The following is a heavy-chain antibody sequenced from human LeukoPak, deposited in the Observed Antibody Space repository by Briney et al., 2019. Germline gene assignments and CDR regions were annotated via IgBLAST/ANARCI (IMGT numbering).Heavy chain of an antibody. Sequence: PGGSLRLSCAGSGFTFGDYGIHWVRQAPGKGLEWVSGISWTGVTIAYANSVKGRFTISRDNAKNSLYLQMNSLRAEDTAVYYCARDLVLRYFDWLSAHDAFDIWGQGTMVTVSS. CDR1: GFTFGDYG. J-gene: IGHJ3*02. CDR2: ISWTGVTI. CDR3: ARDLVLRYFDWLSAHDAFDI. V-gene: IGHV3-9*01. D-gene: IGHD3-9*01.